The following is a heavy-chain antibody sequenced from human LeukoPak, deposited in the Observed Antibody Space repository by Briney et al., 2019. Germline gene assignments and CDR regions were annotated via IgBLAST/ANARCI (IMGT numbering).Heavy chain of an antibody. CDR2: IRRRAYGGAA. CDR3: RRNGLVDLDY. J-gene: IGHJ4*02. V-gene: IGHV3-49*04. Sequence: GGSLRLSCTTSGFAFDDFAMSWVRQPAGKGLEWVGFIRRRAYGGAAEYAASVKGRFIISRDDSKGIAYLQMNSLKTEDTAVYYCRRNGLVDLDYWGQGSRVIVSP. CDR1: GFAFDDFA.